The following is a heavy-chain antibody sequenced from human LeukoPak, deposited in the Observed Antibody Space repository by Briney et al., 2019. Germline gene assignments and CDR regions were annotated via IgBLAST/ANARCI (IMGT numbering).Heavy chain of an antibody. D-gene: IGHD3-22*01. J-gene: IGHJ4*02. CDR3: ARDWGAYYHFFDY. CDR2: IKQDGSER. V-gene: IGHV3-7*01. Sequence: GGSLRLSCQASGFSMSVYWMSWVRQAPGKGLEWVGNIKQDGSERNYVDSVKGRFTISRDNAKKSLYLQMNSLRAEDTAVYYCARDWGAYYHFFDYWGQGTLVTVSS. CDR1: GFSMSVYW.